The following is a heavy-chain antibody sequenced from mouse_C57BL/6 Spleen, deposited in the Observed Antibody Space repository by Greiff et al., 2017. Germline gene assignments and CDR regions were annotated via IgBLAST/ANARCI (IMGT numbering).Heavy chain of an antibody. CDR2: IYPRSGNT. Sequence: QVQLKESGAELARPGASVKLSCKASGYTFTSYGISWVKQRTGQGLEWIGEIYPRSGNTYYNEKFKGKATLTADKSSSTAYMELRSLTSEDSAVYFCARGDGRYAMDYWGQGTSVTVSS. V-gene: IGHV1-81*01. J-gene: IGHJ4*01. CDR3: ARGDGRYAMDY. CDR1: GYTFTSYG. D-gene: IGHD3-1*01.